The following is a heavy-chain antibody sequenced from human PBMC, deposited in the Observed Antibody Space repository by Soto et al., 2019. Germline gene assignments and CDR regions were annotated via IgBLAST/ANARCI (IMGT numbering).Heavy chain of an antibody. Sequence: QLQLQESGSGLVRPSQTLSLTCAVSGASISSAGYSWSWIRQPPGKGLEWIGYIYHTGGTYYNPSLKSRVTISRDRYKSRFSLNLSCVAAAYTAVYYCARADPTTLGEYSYGYFASWGQGTLVTVSS. J-gene: IGHJ4*02. CDR1: GASISSAGYS. CDR3: ARADPTTLGEYSYGYFAS. D-gene: IGHD5-18*01. CDR2: IYHTGGT. V-gene: IGHV4-30-2*01.